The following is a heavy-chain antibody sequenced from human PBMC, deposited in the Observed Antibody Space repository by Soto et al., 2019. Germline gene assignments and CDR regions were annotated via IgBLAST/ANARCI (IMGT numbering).Heavy chain of an antibody. CDR3: ARDLGYSSGFDFSYYYYYMDV. CDR1: GDRVSSNSAA. J-gene: IGHJ6*03. CDR2: TYYRSKWYN. D-gene: IGHD6-19*01. Sequence: KQSPTLSLTCAISGDRVSSNSAAWNWIRQSPSRGLEWLGRTYYRSKWYNDYAVSVKSRITINPDTSKNQFSLQLNSVTPEDTAVYYCARDLGYSSGFDFSYYYYYMDVWGKGTTVTV. V-gene: IGHV6-1*01.